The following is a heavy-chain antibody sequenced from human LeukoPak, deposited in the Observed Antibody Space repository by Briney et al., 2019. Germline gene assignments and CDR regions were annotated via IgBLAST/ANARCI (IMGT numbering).Heavy chain of an antibody. Sequence: VASVKVSCKASGYTFTSYGISWVRQAPGQGLEWMGWISAYNGNTNYAQKLQGRVTMTTDTSTSTAYMELRSLRSDDTAVYYCARVNTGIPRRDFKYYFDYWGQGTLVTVSS. V-gene: IGHV1-18*04. CDR3: ARVNTGIPRRDFKYYFDY. D-gene: IGHD1-14*01. J-gene: IGHJ4*02. CDR1: GYTFTSYG. CDR2: ISAYNGNT.